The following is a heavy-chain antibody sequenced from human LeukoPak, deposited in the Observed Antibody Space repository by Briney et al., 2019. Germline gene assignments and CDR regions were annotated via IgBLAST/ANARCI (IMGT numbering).Heavy chain of an antibody. CDR1: GFTFRSYG. V-gene: IGHV3-33*01. CDR2: IWFDGSNK. Sequence: GGSLRPSCVAPGFTFRSYGMHWVRQAPGKGLEWVALIWFDGSNKYYADSVKGRFTVSRDNSKNTLYLQMNSLRAEDTAVYYCARDLFGSWYVDYWGQGTLVTVSS. J-gene: IGHJ4*02. D-gene: IGHD6-13*01. CDR3: ARDLFGSWYVDY.